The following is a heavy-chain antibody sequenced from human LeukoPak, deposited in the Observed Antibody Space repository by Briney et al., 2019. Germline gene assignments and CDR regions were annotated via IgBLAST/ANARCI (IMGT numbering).Heavy chain of an antibody. CDR1: GYTFTSYD. Sequence: ASVKVSCKASGYTFTSYDINWVRQATGQVLEWMGWMNPNSGNTGYAQKFRGGVTMTRNTSISTAYMELSSLRSEDTAVYYCATRTEVNGMDVWGQGTTVTVSS. V-gene: IGHV1-8*01. D-gene: IGHD3-10*01. CDR2: MNPNSGNT. J-gene: IGHJ6*02. CDR3: ATRTEVNGMDV.